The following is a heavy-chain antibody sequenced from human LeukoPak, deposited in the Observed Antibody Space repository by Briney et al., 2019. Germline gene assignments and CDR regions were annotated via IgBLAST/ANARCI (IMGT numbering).Heavy chain of an antibody. CDR3: ARDPHALLERPRADWFDP. CDR2: ISSSGSTI. CDR1: GFTFSDYY. Sequence: GGSLRLSCAASGFTFSDYYMSWIRQAPGKGLEWVSYISSSGSTIYYADSVKGRFTISRDNAKNSLYLQMNSLRAEDTAVYYCARDPHALLERPRADWFDPWGQGTLVTVSS. J-gene: IGHJ5*02. V-gene: IGHV3-11*01. D-gene: IGHD1-1*01.